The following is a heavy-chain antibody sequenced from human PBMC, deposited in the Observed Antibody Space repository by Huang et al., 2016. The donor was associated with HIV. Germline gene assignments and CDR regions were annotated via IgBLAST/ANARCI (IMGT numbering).Heavy chain of an antibody. CDR2: RNPKSGKR. CDR3: ARGYCTGGTCYLYFDF. D-gene: IGHD2-15*01. J-gene: IGHJ4*02. V-gene: IGHV1-8*01. Sequence: QVQLVQSGAEVKKPGASVKVSCKASGYNFTSYDIKWVRKATGQGLECMGWRNPKSGKRGYAQKCQGRVSMTRNTAMSTAYMELSGLRSEDTAVYYCARGYCTGGTCYLYFDFWGQGTLVTVS. CDR1: GYNFTSYD.